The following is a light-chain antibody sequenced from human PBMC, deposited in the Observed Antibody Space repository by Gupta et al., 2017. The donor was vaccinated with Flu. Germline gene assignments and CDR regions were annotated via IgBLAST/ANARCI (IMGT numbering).Light chain of an antibody. Sequence: DIVLTQSPGTLSLSPGERATLPCLASQSVSSHYLAWYQQKPGQAPRLLIYGASNRAAGIPNRFGSSGCREDFTLTSSRQDPDDFAVYYWHQYLNSPGFGQGTKVEIK. CDR3: HQYLNSPG. J-gene: IGKJ1*01. V-gene: IGKV3-20*01. CDR1: QSVSSHY. CDR2: GAS.